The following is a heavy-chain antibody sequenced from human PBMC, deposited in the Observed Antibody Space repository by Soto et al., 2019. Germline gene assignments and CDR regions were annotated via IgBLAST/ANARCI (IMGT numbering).Heavy chain of an antibody. J-gene: IGHJ5*02. V-gene: IGHV4-31*03. CDR1: GGSISSGGYY. CDR3: AISPDTYSSSSNWFDP. Sequence: SETLSLTCTVSGGSISSGGYYWSWIRQHPGKGLEWIGYIYYSGSTYYNPSLKSRVTISVDTSKNQFSLKLSSVTAADTAVYYCAISPDTYSSSSNWFDPWGQGTLVTVSS. CDR2: IYYSGST. D-gene: IGHD6-13*01.